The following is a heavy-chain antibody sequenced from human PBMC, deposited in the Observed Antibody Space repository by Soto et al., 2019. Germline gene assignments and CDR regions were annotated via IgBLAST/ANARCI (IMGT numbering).Heavy chain of an antibody. Sequence: GGSLRLSCPAFGFPFSMYSINWVHQAPGKGLEWVSSISSSSSYIHYADSVKGRFTISRDNAKNSLFLQMNSLRAEDTAVYYCARDVEYSSSFYGMDVWGQGTTVTVSS. CDR2: ISSSSSYI. J-gene: IGHJ6*02. CDR1: GFPFSMYS. CDR3: ARDVEYSSSFYGMDV. D-gene: IGHD6-6*01. V-gene: IGHV3-21*01.